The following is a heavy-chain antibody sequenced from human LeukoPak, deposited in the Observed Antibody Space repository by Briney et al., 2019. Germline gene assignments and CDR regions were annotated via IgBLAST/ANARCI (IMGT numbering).Heavy chain of an antibody. V-gene: IGHV1-8*01. J-gene: IGHJ4*02. D-gene: IGHD5-12*01. CDR2: MNPNSGNT. CDR1: GYTFTSYD. Sequence: ASVKVSCKASGYTFTSYDINWVRQATGQGREWMGWMNPNSGNTGYAQKFQGRVTMTRNTSISTAYMELSSLRSEDTAVYYCARWGSGYDGGDYWGQGTLVTVSS. CDR3: ARWGSGYDGGDY.